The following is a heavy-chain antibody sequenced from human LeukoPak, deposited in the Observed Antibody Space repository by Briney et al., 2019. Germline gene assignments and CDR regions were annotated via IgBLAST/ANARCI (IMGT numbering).Heavy chain of an antibody. V-gene: IGHV1-46*01. CDR1: GYTFISYY. J-gene: IGHJ4*02. CDR3: ARGRLSTVVSPLWD. CDR2: INPSGGST. D-gene: IGHD4-23*01. Sequence: ASAKVSCKAFGYTFISYYMNWVRQAPGQGLEWMGIINPSGGSTSYAQKFQGRVTMTRDTSTSTVYMELSSLRSEDTAVYYRARGRLSTVVSPLWDWGQGTLVTVSS.